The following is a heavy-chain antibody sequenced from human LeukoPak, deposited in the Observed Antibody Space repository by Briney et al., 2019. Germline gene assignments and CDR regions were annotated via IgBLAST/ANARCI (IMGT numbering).Heavy chain of an antibody. CDR1: GFTFSSCG. J-gene: IGHJ6*03. CDR2: ISGSGGST. CDR3: ARGTGSGSRNYYMDV. V-gene: IGHV3-23*01. Sequence: GGSLRLSCAASGFTFSSCGMSWVRQAPGKGLEWVSAISGSGGSTYYADSVKGRFTISRDNSKNTLYLQMNSLRAEDTAVYYCARGTGSGSRNYYMDVWGKGTTVTVSS. D-gene: IGHD3-10*01.